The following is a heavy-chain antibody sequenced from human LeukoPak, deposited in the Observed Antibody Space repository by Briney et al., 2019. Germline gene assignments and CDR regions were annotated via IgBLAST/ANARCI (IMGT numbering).Heavy chain of an antibody. CDR1: GFTFSSYA. V-gene: IGHV3-30*04. CDR3: ARGPLFDY. CDR2: ISYDGSNK. J-gene: IGHJ4*02. Sequence: QSGGSLRLSCAASGFTFSSYAMHWVRQAPGKGLEWVAVISYDGSNKYYADSVKGRFTISRDNSKNTLYLQMNSLRAEDTAVYYCARGPLFDYWGQGTLVTVSS.